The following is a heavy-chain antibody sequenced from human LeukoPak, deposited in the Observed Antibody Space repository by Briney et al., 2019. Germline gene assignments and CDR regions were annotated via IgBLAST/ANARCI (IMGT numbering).Heavy chain of an antibody. CDR1: GFTFSSYS. CDR2: ISSSSSTI. J-gene: IGHJ4*02. D-gene: IGHD6-13*01. V-gene: IGHV3-48*04. Sequence: GGSLRLSCAASGFTFSSYSMNWVRQAPGKGLEWVSYISSSSSTIYYADSVKGRFTISRDNAKNSLYLQMNSLRAEDTALYYCAKDISSSPLYYFDYWGQGTLVTVSS. CDR3: AKDISSSPLYYFDY.